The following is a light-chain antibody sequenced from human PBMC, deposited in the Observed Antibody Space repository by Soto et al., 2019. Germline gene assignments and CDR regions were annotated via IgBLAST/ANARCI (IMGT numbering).Light chain of an antibody. CDR1: SSNIGNNY. V-gene: IGLV1-51*02. CDR3: GTWDSSLSAGGV. CDR2: ENN. Sequence: QCVLTRPPSVSASPGQKVTISCSGSSSNIGNNYVSWYQQLPGTAPKLLIYENNKRPSGIPDRFSGSKSGTSATLGITGLQTGDEADYYCGTWDSSLSAGGVFGTGTKVTVL. J-gene: IGLJ1*01.